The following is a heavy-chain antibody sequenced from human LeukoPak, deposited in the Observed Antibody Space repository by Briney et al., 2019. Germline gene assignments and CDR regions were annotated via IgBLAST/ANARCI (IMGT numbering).Heavy chain of an antibody. V-gene: IGHV2-5*01. Sequence: SGPTLVKPTQTLTLTCTFSGFSLSTSGVGVGWIRQPPGKALEWLALIYWNDDKRYSPSLKSRLTITKDTSKNQVVLTMTNMDPVDTATYHCAHRLRSPTVEMATAVLFDYWGQGTLVTVSS. CDR2: IYWNDDK. J-gene: IGHJ4*02. CDR1: GFSLSTSGVG. D-gene: IGHD5-24*01. CDR3: AHRLRSPTVEMATAVLFDY.